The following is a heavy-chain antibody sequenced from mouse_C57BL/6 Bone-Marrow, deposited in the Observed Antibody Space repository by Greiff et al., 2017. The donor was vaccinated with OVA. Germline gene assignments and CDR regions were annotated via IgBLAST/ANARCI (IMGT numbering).Heavy chain of an antibody. CDR3: AREQGTTVPYAMDY. D-gene: IGHD1-1*01. V-gene: IGHV1-69*01. CDR1: GYTFTSYW. Sequence: QVQLQQPGAELVMPGASVKLSCKASGYTFTSYWMHWVKQRPGQGLECIGEIDPSDSYTNYNQKFKGKSTLTVDKSSSTAYMQLSSLTSEDSAVYYCAREQGTTVPYAMDYWGQGTSVTVSS. J-gene: IGHJ4*01. CDR2: IDPSDSYT.